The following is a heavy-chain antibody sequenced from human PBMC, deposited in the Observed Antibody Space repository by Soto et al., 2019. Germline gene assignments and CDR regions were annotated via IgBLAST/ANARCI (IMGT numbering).Heavy chain of an antibody. CDR2: INPNSGDT. V-gene: IGHV1-2*02. D-gene: IGHD2-2*01. J-gene: IGHJ5*01. Sequence: ASVKVSCKASGYIFTGYYINWVRQAPGQGLEWMGWINPNSGDTSYLQKFQGRVSMTTDTSINTAYMELSRVTSDDTAVYYCAGPFCSTNSRHNWFDSWGQGTLVTVSS. CDR3: AGPFCSTNSRHNWFDS. CDR1: GYIFTGYY.